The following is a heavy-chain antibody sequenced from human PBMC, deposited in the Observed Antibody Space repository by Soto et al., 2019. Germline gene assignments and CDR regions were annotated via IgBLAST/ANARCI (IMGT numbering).Heavy chain of an antibody. Sequence: SETLSRTCPVSGGSISSGGYYWSWIRQHPGKGLEWIGYIYYSGTTYYNPSLKSRVSTSAYTSKNQFSLNLSSVTTADTAVYFCARGLSTYDDNMPHFDSLGQGTLVTVSS. J-gene: IGHJ4*02. V-gene: IGHV4-31*03. CDR3: ARGLSTYDDNMPHFDS. CDR2: IYYSGTT. D-gene: IGHD3-16*01. CDR1: GGSISSGGYY.